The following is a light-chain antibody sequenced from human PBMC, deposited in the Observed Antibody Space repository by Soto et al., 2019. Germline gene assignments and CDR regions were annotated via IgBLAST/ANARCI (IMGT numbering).Light chain of an antibody. CDR3: QQYNNWPIT. Sequence: EIVMTQSPATLSVSKGERATLSCRASQSVSSNLAWYQQKPGQAPRLLIYGASTRATGIPARFSGSGSGTEFTLTISSLQSEDFAVYYCQQYNNWPITFGHGTLLEIK. CDR2: GAS. J-gene: IGKJ5*01. CDR1: QSVSSN. V-gene: IGKV3-15*01.